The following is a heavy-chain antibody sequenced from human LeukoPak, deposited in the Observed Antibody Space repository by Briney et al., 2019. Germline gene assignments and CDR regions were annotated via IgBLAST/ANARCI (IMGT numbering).Heavy chain of an antibody. D-gene: IGHD3-10*01. CDR3: ARGGGVYGLYGSGNTNSDY. Sequence: PGGSLRLSCAASGFTFSSYAMHWVRQAPGKRLEWVAVISYDGSNKYYADSVKGRFTISRDNSKNTLYLQMNSLRAEDTAVYYCARGGGVYGLYGSGNTNSDYWGQGTLVTVSS. CDR2: ISYDGSNK. CDR1: GFTFSSYA. V-gene: IGHV3-30*04. J-gene: IGHJ4*02.